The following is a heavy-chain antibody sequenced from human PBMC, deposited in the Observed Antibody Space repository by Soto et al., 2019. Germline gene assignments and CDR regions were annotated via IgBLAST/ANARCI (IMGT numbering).Heavy chain of an antibody. D-gene: IGHD3-10*01. Sequence: SETLSLTCAVYGGSFSGYYWSWIRQPPGKGLEWIGEINHSGSTNYNPSLKSRVTISVDTSKNQFSLKLSSVTAADTAVYYCARMGRITMVRGVIPYYYYYMDVWGKGTTVTVSS. CDR2: INHSGST. CDR3: ARMGRITMVRGVIPYYYYYMDV. V-gene: IGHV4-34*01. CDR1: GGSFSGYY. J-gene: IGHJ6*03.